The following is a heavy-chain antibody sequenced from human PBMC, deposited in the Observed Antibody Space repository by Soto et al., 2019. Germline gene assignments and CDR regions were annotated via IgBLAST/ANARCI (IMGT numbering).Heavy chain of an antibody. Sequence: QITLKESGPTLVKPTQTLTLTCTFSGFSVSSSEVGVGWIRQPAGKALERLALMYWDGDKRYSPFLKGRLTITKDTSKNQVVLTMTNMDPGDTATYYCTHEGGGGAGSDVWGQGTTVTVSS. V-gene: IGHV2-5*02. D-gene: IGHD2-21*01. CDR3: THEGGGGAGSDV. J-gene: IGHJ6*02. CDR2: MYWDGDK. CDR1: GFSVSSSEVG.